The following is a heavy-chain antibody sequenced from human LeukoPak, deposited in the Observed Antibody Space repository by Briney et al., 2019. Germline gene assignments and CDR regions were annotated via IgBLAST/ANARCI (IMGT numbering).Heavy chain of an antibody. CDR2: IYYSGST. CDR3: ARRSPTAGAVYFDY. CDR1: GGSISSYY. J-gene: IGHJ4*02. D-gene: IGHD2-8*02. V-gene: IGHV4-59*08. Sequence: SETLSLTCTVSGGSISSYYWSWIRQPPGKGLEWIGYIYYSGSTNYNPSLKSRVTISVDTSKNQFSLKLSSVTAADTAVYYCARRSPTAGAVYFDYWGQGILVTVSS.